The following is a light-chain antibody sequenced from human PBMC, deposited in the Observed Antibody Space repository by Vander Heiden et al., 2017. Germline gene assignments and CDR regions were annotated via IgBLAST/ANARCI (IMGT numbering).Light chain of an antibody. Sequence: QSALPQPPSASGSPGQSVTIPCTGTSSDVGGYTYVSWYQQHPGKAPKLIIYEVSKRPSGVPDRFSGSKSGNTASLTVSGLQAEDEADYYCSSYAGSNNWVFGGGTKLTVL. V-gene: IGLV2-8*01. CDR3: SSYAGSNNWV. CDR1: SSDVGGYTY. J-gene: IGLJ3*02. CDR2: EVS.